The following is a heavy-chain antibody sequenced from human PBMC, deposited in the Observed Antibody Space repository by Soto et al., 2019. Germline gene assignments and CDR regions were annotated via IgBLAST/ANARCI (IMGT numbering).Heavy chain of an antibody. CDR1: GGTFSRDS. J-gene: IGHJ6*02. V-gene: IGHV1-69*15. D-gene: IGHD2-2*01. CDR3: TREDRDRESGLVPAAIDGMDV. CDR2: IMPVFGIA. Sequence: QVQLVQSGAEVKKPGSSVKVSCKASGGTFSRDSFTWVRQAPGHGLEWMGRIMPVFGIASYAQKFHGRVTVTADEYKRTALMEFSSQRYEDMHVYYCTREDRDRESGLVPAAIDGMDVWGQGTTVTVSS.